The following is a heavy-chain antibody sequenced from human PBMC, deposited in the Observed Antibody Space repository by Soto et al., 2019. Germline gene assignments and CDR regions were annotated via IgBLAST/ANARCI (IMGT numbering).Heavy chain of an antibody. CDR3: ARDVVAAAGVDWFDP. D-gene: IGHD2-2*01. J-gene: IGHJ5*02. Sequence: KGAAASVKVSCKASGYTFTSYDINWVRQATGQGLEWMGWMNPNSGNTGYAQKFQGRVTMTRNTSISTAYMELNSLRSEDTAVYYCARDVVAAAGVDWFDPWGQGTLVTVSS. CDR1: GYTFTSYD. V-gene: IGHV1-8*01. CDR2: MNPNSGNT.